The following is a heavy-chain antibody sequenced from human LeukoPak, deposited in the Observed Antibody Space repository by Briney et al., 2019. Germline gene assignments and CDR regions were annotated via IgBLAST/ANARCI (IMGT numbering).Heavy chain of an antibody. Sequence: ASVNVSFKASVYTFRNYEINWVRQAPGQGLEWVGWIHPNSGQKGYAQKFQGRVTMTRDTSTETAFMELSSLKFDDTAIFYCARGHYGGNRYFDIWGQGTLVTVSS. J-gene: IGHJ4*02. CDR2: IHPNSGQK. CDR3: ARGHYGGNRYFDI. D-gene: IGHD4-23*01. CDR1: VYTFRNYE. V-gene: IGHV1-8*01.